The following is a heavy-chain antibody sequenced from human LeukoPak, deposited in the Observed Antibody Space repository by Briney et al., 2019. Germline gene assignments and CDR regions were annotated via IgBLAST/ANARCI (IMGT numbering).Heavy chain of an antibody. CDR1: GGSFSDYY. J-gene: IGHJ6*03. V-gene: IGHV4-34*01. CDR3: ARVKGWLQLNYYYYYMDV. Sequence: SETLSLTCAVYGGSFSDYYWTWTRQPPGKGLEWIGEVSHSGSTNHNSSLKSRVTISVDTSKNQFSLKLSSVTAADTAVYYCARVKGWLQLNYYYYYMDVWGKGTTVTISS. CDR2: VSHSGST. D-gene: IGHD5-24*01.